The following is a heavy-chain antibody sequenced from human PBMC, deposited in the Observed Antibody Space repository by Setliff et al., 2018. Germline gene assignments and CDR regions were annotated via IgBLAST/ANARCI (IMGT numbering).Heavy chain of an antibody. CDR3: ARAKFNIVTSIYFDY. J-gene: IGHJ4*02. CDR1: GYTFTGYY. D-gene: IGHD5-12*01. Sequence: ASVKVSCKASGYTFTGYYMHWVRQAPGQGLEWMGWINPNSGGTNYAQKFQGWVTMTRDTSISTAYMELSRLRSDDTAVYYCARAKFNIVTSIYFDYWGQGTLVTVSS. V-gene: IGHV1-2*04. CDR2: INPNSGGT.